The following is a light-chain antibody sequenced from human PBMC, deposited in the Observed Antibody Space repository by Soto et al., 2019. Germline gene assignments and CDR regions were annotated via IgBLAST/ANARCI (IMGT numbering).Light chain of an antibody. CDR2: AAS. J-gene: IGKJ4*01. CDR1: QTIKNNF. V-gene: IGKV3-20*01. CDR3: QQYGTSLT. Sequence: IVLTQSPGTLSLSPGQGANLSCRASQTIKNNFLAWYQQRPGQAPRLLIHAASIRATGTPDRFTGSASGTDFSLIISTLEHEDFAVYSCQQYGTSLTFGGGTRVQIK.